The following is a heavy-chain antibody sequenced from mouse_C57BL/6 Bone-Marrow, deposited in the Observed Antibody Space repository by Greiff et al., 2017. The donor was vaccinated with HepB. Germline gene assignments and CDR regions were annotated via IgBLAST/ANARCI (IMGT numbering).Heavy chain of an antibody. D-gene: IGHD1-1*01. Sequence: VQLQQPGAELVKPGASVKMSCKASGYTFTSYWITWVKQRPGQGLEWIGDIYPGSGSTNYNEKFKSKATLTVDTSSSTAYMQLSRLTSEDSAVYYCAIHYYGSSPFAYWGQGTRVTVSA. V-gene: IGHV1-55*01. J-gene: IGHJ3*01. CDR1: GYTFTSYW. CDR2: IYPGSGST. CDR3: AIHYYGSSPFAY.